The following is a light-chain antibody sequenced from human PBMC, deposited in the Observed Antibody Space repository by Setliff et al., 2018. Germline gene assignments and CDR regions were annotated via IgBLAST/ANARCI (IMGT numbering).Light chain of an antibody. CDR1: RSDVGGYNY. J-gene: IGLJ1*01. CDR2: EVS. CDR3: TSYTSTFNYV. Sequence: QSVLTQPASVSGSPGQSITISCTGTRSDVGGYNYVSWYQQHPGKVPKLMIYEVSNRPSGVSNRFSGSKSGNTASLTISRLQTEDEADYYCTSYTSTFNYVFGTVTKVTVL. V-gene: IGLV2-14*01.